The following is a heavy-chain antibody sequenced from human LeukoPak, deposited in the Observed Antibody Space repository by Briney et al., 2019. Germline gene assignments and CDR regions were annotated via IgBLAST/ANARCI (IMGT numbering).Heavy chain of an antibody. CDR1: GFTFSDYY. CDR2: ISSSGSTI. Sequence: GGSLRLSCAASGFTFSDYYMSWIRQAPGKGLEWVSYISSSGSTIYYADSVKGRFTISRDNSKNTLYLQMNSLRAEDTAVYYCARVSLDRDFDYWGQGTLVTVSS. D-gene: IGHD1-14*01. J-gene: IGHJ4*02. V-gene: IGHV3-11*01. CDR3: ARVSLDRDFDY.